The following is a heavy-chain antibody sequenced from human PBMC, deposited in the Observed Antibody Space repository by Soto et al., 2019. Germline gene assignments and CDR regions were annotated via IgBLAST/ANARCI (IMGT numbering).Heavy chain of an antibody. CDR1: GYTFTNYA. V-gene: IGHV1-3*01. D-gene: IGHD1-26*01. CDR3: ARGGSLYWYFDL. J-gene: IGHJ2*01. CDR2: INAGHGNT. Sequence: ASVKVSCKASGYTFTNYAMHWVRQAPGQRLEWMGWINAGHGNTKYSQKFQGRVTITRDTSASTAYMELSSLRSEDTAVYYRARGGSLYWYFDLWGRGTLVTVSS.